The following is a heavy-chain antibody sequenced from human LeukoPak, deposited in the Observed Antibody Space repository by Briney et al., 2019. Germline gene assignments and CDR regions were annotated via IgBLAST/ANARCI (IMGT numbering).Heavy chain of an antibody. V-gene: IGHV1-2*02. J-gene: IGHJ6*03. Sequence: ASVKVSCKASGYTFTGYYMHWVRQAPGQGLEWMGWINPNSGGTNYAQKFQGRVTMTRDTSISTAYMELSRLRSDDTAVYYCARGHNGYCSGGSCYSNYYYYMDVWGKGTTVTISS. CDR2: INPNSGGT. CDR3: ARGHNGYCSGGSCYSNYYYYMDV. CDR1: GYTFTGYY. D-gene: IGHD2-15*01.